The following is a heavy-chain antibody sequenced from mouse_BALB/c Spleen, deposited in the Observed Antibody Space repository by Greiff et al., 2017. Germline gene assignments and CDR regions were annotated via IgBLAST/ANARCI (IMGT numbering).Heavy chain of an antibody. CDR1: GYAFSSYW. D-gene: IGHD2-1*01. V-gene: IGHV1-80*01. J-gene: IGHJ2*01. CDR3: ARRGGNYYFDY. Sequence: QVQLQQSGAELVRPGSSVKISCKASGYAFSSYWMNWVKQRPGQGLEWIGQIYPGDGDTNYNGKFKGKATLTADKSSSTAYMQLSSLTSEDSAFYFCARRGGNYYFDYWGQGTTLTVSS. CDR2: IYPGDGDT.